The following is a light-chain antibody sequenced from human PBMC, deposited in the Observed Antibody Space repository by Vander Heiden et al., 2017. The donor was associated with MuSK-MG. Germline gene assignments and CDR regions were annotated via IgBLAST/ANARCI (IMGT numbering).Light chain of an antibody. CDR2: GAS. Sequence: EIVMMQSPATLSVSPGERATLSCRASQSVSSNLAWYQQKPGQAPRLLIYGASTRATGIPARFSGSGYGTEFTLTISSRQSEDFAVYYCQQHNNWPPDTFGQGTKLEIK. CDR3: QQHNNWPPDT. J-gene: IGKJ2*01. CDR1: QSVSSN. V-gene: IGKV3D-15*01.